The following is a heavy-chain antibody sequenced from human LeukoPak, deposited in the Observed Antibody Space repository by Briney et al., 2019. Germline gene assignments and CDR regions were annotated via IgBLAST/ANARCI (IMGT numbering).Heavy chain of an antibody. CDR1: GGSISSSSYY. CDR2: IYYSGST. D-gene: IGHD6-6*01. CDR3: ARHGDGGSSSAWFDYYYYGMDV. J-gene: IGHJ6*02. Sequence: SETLSLTCTVSGGSISSSSYYWGWIRQPPGEGLEWIGWIYYSGSTYYNPSLRSRVTISVDTSKNQFSLKLSSVTAADTAVYYCARHGDGGSSSAWFDYYYYGMDVWGQGTTVTVSS. V-gene: IGHV4-39*01.